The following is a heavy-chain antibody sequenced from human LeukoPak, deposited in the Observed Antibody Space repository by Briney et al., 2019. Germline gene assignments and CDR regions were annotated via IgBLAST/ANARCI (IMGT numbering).Heavy chain of an antibody. J-gene: IGHJ4*02. Sequence: GGSLRLSCAASGFTSSSYASNWVRQAPGKGLEWVATVSGSGDRMYHADSVKGRFTISRDNSKNTIYLQMDSLRAEDTALYYCAKAAAAPGFDFWGQGTLVTVSS. CDR1: GFTSSSYA. CDR2: VSGSGDRM. CDR3: AKAAAAPGFDF. V-gene: IGHV3-23*01. D-gene: IGHD6-13*01.